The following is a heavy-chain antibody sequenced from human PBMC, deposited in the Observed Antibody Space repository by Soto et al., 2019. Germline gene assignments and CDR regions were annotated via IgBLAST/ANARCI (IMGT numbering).Heavy chain of an antibody. CDR3: ARRLGGYCSSTSCSRYSFDF. J-gene: IGHJ4*02. CDR2: MNSNSGDT. D-gene: IGHD2-2*01. Sequence: QVQLVQSGAEVKKPGASVKVSCKASGYTFTSYDINWVRQATGQGPEWMGWMNSNSGDTGYAQKFQGRVTMTRNTSISTAYMELSSLRSEDTAVYYCARRLGGYCSSTSCSRYSFDFWGQGTLVTVSS. V-gene: IGHV1-8*01. CDR1: GYTFTSYD.